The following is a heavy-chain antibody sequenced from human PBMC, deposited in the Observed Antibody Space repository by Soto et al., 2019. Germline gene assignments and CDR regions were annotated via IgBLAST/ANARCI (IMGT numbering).Heavy chain of an antibody. J-gene: IGHJ5*02. V-gene: IGHV4-34*01. Sequence: QVQLQQWGAGLLKPSETLSLTCAVYGGSFSGYYWSWIRQPPGKGLEWIGEINHSGSTNYNPSLKSRVTISVDTSKNQFSLKLSSVTAAGTAVYYCARGQLVYSSSWYWLGPPYWFDPWGQGTLVTVSS. CDR1: GGSFSGYY. CDR3: ARGQLVYSSSWYWLGPPYWFDP. CDR2: INHSGST. D-gene: IGHD6-13*01.